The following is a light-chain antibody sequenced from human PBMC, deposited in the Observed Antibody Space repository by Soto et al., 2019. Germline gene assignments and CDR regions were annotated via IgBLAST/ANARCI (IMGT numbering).Light chain of an antibody. CDR1: SSDVGGYIY. CDR2: DVS. Sequence: QSALTQPASVSGSPGQSITISCTGTSSDVGGYIYVSWHQQHPGTAPKLMIYDVSNRPSGVSNRFSGSKSGNTASLTISGLQAEDEADYYYSSFTSSNTLVFGGGTKVTVL. CDR3: SSFTSSNTLV. V-gene: IGLV2-14*01. J-gene: IGLJ2*01.